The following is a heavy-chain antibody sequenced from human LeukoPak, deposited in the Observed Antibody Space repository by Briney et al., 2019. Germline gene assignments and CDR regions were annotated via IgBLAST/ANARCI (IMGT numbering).Heavy chain of an antibody. D-gene: IGHD3-16*01. V-gene: IGHV3-23*01. J-gene: IGHJ4*02. CDR1: GFTFSSYA. CDR2: ISGSGDNT. Sequence: GGSLRLSCAASGFTFSSYAISWVRQAPGKGLEWVSAISGSGDNTYYADSVKGRFTISRDNSKNTLYLQMNSLRAEDTAVYYCARDRMGEIDYWGQGTLVTVSS. CDR3: ARDRMGEIDY.